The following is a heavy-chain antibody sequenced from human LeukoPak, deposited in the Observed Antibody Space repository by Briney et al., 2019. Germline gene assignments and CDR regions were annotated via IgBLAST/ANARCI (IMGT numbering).Heavy chain of an antibody. CDR3: ARQGYYDILTGCYKYSLDY. J-gene: IGHJ4*02. D-gene: IGHD3-9*01. V-gene: IGHV4-59*08. Sequence: PSETLSLTCTVSGDSISSYYWSWIRQPPGKGLEWMGYIYYNGSTNYNPSLKSRGTISLDTSKNQFSLKLSSVTAADTAVYYCARQGYYDILTGCYKYSLDYWGQGTLVTVSS. CDR1: GDSISSYY. CDR2: IYYNGST.